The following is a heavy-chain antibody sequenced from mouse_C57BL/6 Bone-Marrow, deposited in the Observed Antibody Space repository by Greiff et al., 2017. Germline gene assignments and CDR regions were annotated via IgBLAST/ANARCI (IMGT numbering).Heavy chain of an antibody. Sequence: QVQLQQPGAELVMPGASVKLSCKASGYTFTSYWMHWVKQRPGQGLEWIGEIDPSDSYTNYNQKFKGKSTLTVDKSSSTAYMQLSSLTSDDSAVYYCARPYGSLYWYFDVWGTGTTVTVSS. CDR1: GYTFTSYW. V-gene: IGHV1-69*01. J-gene: IGHJ1*03. CDR3: ARPYGSLYWYFDV. D-gene: IGHD1-1*01. CDR2: IDPSDSYT.